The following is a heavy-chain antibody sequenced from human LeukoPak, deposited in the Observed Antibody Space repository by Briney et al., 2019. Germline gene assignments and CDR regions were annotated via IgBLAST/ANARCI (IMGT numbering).Heavy chain of an antibody. D-gene: IGHD5-12*01. CDR1: DDSLSSGTYY. CDR3: ARGVDRTKIYS. CDR2: IHYTGSI. Sequence: SQTLSLTCTVPDDSLSSGTYYWNWIRLYPGKGLEWIGCIHYTGSIYYNPSLKSRVTISVDTSKNQFSLNVNSVTAADTAVYYCARGVDRTKIYSWGQGTLVTVSS. V-gene: IGHV4-31*03. J-gene: IGHJ4*02.